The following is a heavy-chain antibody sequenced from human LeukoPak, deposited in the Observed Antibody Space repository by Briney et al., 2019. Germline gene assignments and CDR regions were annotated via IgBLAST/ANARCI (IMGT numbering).Heavy chain of an antibody. V-gene: IGHV1-46*01. J-gene: IGHJ5*02. D-gene: IGHD6-19*01. CDR3: ARGVSGWYYWDPRGDWFDP. CDR2: INPSGGST. CDR1: RYTFTSYY. Sequence: ASVKVSCKASRYTFTSYYMHWVRQAPGQGLEWMGIINPSGGSTSYAQKFQGRVTMTRDTSTSTVYMELSSLRSEDTAVYYCARGVSGWYYWDPRGDWFDPWGQGTLVTISS.